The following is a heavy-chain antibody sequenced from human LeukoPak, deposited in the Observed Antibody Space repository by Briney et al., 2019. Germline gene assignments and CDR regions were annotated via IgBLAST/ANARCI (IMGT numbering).Heavy chain of an antibody. Sequence: SVTVSCKASGGTFSSYAISWVRLAPGQGLEWMGGIIPLFGTANYAQKFQGRVTITADESTITAYMELSSLRSEDTAVYYCARDLSGTHGGDYWGQGTLVTVSS. V-gene: IGHV1-69*01. J-gene: IGHJ4*02. CDR1: GGTFSSYA. D-gene: IGHD3-10*01. CDR3: ARDLSGTHGGDY. CDR2: IIPLFGTA.